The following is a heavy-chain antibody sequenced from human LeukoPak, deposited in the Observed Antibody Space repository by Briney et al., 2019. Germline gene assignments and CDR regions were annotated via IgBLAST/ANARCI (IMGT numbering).Heavy chain of an antibody. V-gene: IGHV4-39*01. Sequence: SETLSLTCTVSGGSISSSSHYWGWIRQPPGKGQEWIGIIYYSGSTSYNPSLKSRVTISVDTSKNQFSLKLSSVTVADTAVYYCARRDGAGAFDYWGQGTLVTVSS. D-gene: IGHD4/OR15-4a*01. CDR2: IYYSGST. CDR1: GGSISSSSHY. CDR3: ARRDGAGAFDY. J-gene: IGHJ4*02.